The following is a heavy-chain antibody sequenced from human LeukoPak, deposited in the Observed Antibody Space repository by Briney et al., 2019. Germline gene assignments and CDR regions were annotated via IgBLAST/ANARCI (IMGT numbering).Heavy chain of an antibody. CDR2: IIPIFGAA. CDR3: ASKRGYSYGLDY. J-gene: IGHJ4*02. Sequence: ASVKVSCKASGGTFSSYAISWVRQAPGQGLEWMGGIIPIFGAANYAQKFQGRVTITADESTSTAYMELSSLRSEDTAVYYCASKRGYSYGLDYWGQGTLVTVSS. D-gene: IGHD5-18*01. CDR1: GGTFSSYA. V-gene: IGHV1-69*13.